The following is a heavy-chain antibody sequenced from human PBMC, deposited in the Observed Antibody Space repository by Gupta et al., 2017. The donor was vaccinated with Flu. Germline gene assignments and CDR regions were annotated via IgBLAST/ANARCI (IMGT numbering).Heavy chain of an antibody. CDR3: ARETQSSGVTTSAFDY. Sequence: QVQLVESGGGVVQPGGSLRLSCAAHGFPFGSTGLQWVRQAPGKGLEWVANIWSDGTHKYYADSVKGRFTISRDNSKDTLYLQVDSLRAEDTAVYHCARETQSSGVTTSAFDYWGQGTLVTVSS. J-gene: IGHJ4*02. CDR1: GFPFGSTG. D-gene: IGHD1-1*01. V-gene: IGHV3-33*01. CDR2: IWSDGTHK.